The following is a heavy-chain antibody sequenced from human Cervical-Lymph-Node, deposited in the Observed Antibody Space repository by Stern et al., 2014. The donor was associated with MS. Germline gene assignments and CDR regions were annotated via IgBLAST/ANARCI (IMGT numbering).Heavy chain of an antibody. J-gene: IGHJ3*02. CDR1: GFSLSTSGVG. CDR3: THRLMNTIFGIVFTKEVAFDI. V-gene: IGHV2-5*02. CDR2: LYLDDDK. D-gene: IGHD3-3*01. Sequence: ESGPAVVKPTQTLTLTCSFSGFSLSTSGVGVGWIRQPTGKALEWLALLYLDDDKRYNPSLKSRLSITKDTSKNQVVLTMTNVDPADTATYYCTHRLMNTIFGIVFTKEVAFDIWGQGTTVRVSS.